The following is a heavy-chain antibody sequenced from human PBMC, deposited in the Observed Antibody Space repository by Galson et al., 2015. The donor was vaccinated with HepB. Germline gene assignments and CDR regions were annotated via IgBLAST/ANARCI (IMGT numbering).Heavy chain of an antibody. CDR1: GFTFSSYA. V-gene: IGHV3-30-3*01. CDR2: ISYDGSNK. J-gene: IGHJ6*02. Sequence: SLRLSCAASGFTFSSYAMHWVRQAPGKGLEWVAVISYDGSNKYYADSVKGRFTISRDNSKNTLYLQMNSLRVEDTAVYYCAREDVGPRLHYGMDVWGQGTTVTVSS. CDR3: AREDVGPRLHYGMDV.